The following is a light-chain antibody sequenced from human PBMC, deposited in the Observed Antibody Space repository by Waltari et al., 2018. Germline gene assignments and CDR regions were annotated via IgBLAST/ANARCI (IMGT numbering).Light chain of an antibody. J-gene: IGLJ7*01. Sequence: QSVLTQPPSVSAAPGQRVTISCSGGSSNIGNNYVSWYRQFPGTAPKLLIYEDSERPSGIPGRCSGSKSGTSATLDITGLQAGDEADYYCGTWDSSLGGAVFGGGTHLTVL. CDR2: EDS. V-gene: IGLV1-51*02. CDR1: SSNIGNNY. CDR3: GTWDSSLGGAV.